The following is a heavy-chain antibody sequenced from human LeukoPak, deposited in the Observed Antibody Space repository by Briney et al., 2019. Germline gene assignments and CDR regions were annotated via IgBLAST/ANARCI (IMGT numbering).Heavy chain of an antibody. V-gene: IGHV3-30*18. D-gene: IGHD3-16*02. CDR1: GVTFSSYG. Sequence: GGSLRLSCAASGVTFSSYGMHWVRQAPGKGLEWVALISSDGNDKLYGDSVKGRFTISRDDSKSTLYLQMNSLRAEDTAVYYCAKSREEDDYVWGSFRPYFDSWGQGTLVTVSS. CDR3: AKSREEDDYVWGSFRPYFDS. CDR2: ISSDGNDK. J-gene: IGHJ4*01.